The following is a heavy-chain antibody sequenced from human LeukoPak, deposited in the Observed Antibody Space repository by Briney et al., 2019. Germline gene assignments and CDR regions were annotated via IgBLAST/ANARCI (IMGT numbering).Heavy chain of an antibody. CDR2: TSYDGSNK. D-gene: IGHD5-12*01. Sequence: GGSLRLSSAGSEFTLSTYRMSWVRTGPGKGLEWVAVTSYDGSNKYYTDSVRGPFTISRNNTKNTLFLQLNSLRAEDTAVYYCASSNSDIVATIVDYYDMDVWGKGTTVTVSS. CDR3: ASSNSDIVATIVDYYDMDV. CDR1: EFTLSTYR. V-gene: IGHV3-30*03. J-gene: IGHJ6*03.